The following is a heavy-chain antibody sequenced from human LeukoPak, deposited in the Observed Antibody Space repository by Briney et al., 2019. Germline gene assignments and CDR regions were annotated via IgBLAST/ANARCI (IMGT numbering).Heavy chain of an antibody. Sequence: PGGSLRLSCVASGFTFNSFAMHWVRQAPGKGLEWVAVISYDGSNKYYADSVKGRFTISRDNSKNTLYLQMNSLRAEDTAVYYCASSVAFDIWGQGTMVTVSS. CDR1: GFTFNSFA. D-gene: IGHD5/OR15-5a*01. J-gene: IGHJ3*02. CDR3: ASSVAFDI. CDR2: ISYDGSNK. V-gene: IGHV3-30-3*01.